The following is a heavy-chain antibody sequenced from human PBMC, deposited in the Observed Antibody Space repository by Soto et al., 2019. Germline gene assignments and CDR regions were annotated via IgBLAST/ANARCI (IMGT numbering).Heavy chain of an antibody. CDR3: ARGGNRSGYYYY. CDR2: INAGNDNT. Sequence: QVQLVQSGAEVKKPGASVKVSCKAFGYTFTSFAMHWVRQAPGQRLEWMGWINAGNDNTKYSEKLQGRVTITRDTSASTAYMELSSLRAEDTAVYYCARGGNRSGYYYYWGQGTLVTVSS. V-gene: IGHV1-3*01. D-gene: IGHD3-22*01. J-gene: IGHJ4*02. CDR1: GYTFTSFA.